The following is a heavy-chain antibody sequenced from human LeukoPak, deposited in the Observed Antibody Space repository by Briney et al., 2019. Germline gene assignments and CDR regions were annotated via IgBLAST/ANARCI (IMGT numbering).Heavy chain of an antibody. CDR1: GFTFSSYA. CDR3: ATGIAVAGTFSLDY. V-gene: IGHV3-23*01. CDR2: ISGSGGST. Sequence: GGSLRLSCAASGFTFSSYAMSWVRQAPGKGLEWVSAISGSGGSTYYADSVKGRFTISRDNSKNTLYLQMNSLRAEDTAVYYCATGIAVAGTFSLDYWGQGTLVTVSP. D-gene: IGHD6-19*01. J-gene: IGHJ4*02.